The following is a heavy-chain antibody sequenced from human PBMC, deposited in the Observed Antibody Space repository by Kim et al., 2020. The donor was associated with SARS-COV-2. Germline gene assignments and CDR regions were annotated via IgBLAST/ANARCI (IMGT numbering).Heavy chain of an antibody. V-gene: IGHV3-30*18. Sequence: GGSLRLSCAASGFTFNSYGMHWVRQAPGKGLGWLAVLSYDGTDSYYAGSVKGRFTISRDNSKNTLYLQMDSLRAEDTAVYYCAKDRDSFGVSSGMDVWGQGTTVTVSS. CDR3: AKDRDSFGVSSGMDV. J-gene: IGHJ6*02. D-gene: IGHD3-10*01. CDR2: LSYDGTDS. CDR1: GFTFNSYG.